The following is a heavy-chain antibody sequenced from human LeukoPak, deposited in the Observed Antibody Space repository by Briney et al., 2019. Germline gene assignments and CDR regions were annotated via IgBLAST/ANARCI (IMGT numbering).Heavy chain of an antibody. CDR2: IRYDGSNK. V-gene: IGHV3-30*02. CDR1: GFTFSSYG. Sequence: GGSLRLSCAASGFTFSSYGMHWVRQAPGKGLEWVAFIRYDGSNKYYVDSVKGRFTISRDNSKNTLYLQMNSLRAEDTAVYYCAKYCSSTSCYYNWFDPWGQGTLVTVSS. D-gene: IGHD2-2*01. J-gene: IGHJ5*02. CDR3: AKYCSSTSCYYNWFDP.